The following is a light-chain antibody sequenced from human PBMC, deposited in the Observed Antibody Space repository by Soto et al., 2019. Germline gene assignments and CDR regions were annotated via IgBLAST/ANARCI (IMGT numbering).Light chain of an antibody. Sequence: VRTPAPLGCWTPCQRVTLSCSLSNSNIGSNTVNWYQQLPGTAPKLLIYSNNQRPSGVPDRFSGSKSGTSASLAISGLQSEDEADYYCAAWHDSLNGYVFGTGTKVTVL. J-gene: IGLJ1*01. CDR2: SNN. CDR3: AAWHDSLNGYV. CDR1: NSNIGSNT. V-gene: IGLV1-44*01.